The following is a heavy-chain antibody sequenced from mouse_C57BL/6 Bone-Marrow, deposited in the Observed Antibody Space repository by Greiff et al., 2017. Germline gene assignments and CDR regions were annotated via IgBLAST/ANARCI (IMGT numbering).Heavy chain of an antibody. D-gene: IGHD2-10*01. CDR1: GYTFTDYY. CDR3: ARSQGLPSFLFDV. V-gene: IGHV1-34*01. CDR2: IYPNNGGN. Sequence: EVQLQQSGPGLVKPGASVKMSCKASGYTFTDYYMHWVKQSHGKSLEWIGYIYPNNGGNGYNQKFKGKATLTVDKSYSTAYMELRSLTSEDSAVYYCARSQGLPSFLFDVWGTGTTVTVSS. J-gene: IGHJ1*03.